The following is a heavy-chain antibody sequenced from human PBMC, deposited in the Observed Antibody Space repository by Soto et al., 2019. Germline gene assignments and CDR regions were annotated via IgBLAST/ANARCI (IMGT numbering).Heavy chain of an antibody. D-gene: IGHD3-16*01. J-gene: IGHJ6*02. Sequence: QVQLVQSGAEVKKPGASVKVSCKASGYTFTSYDINWVRQATGQGLEWMGWMNPNSGDTGYAQKFQGRVTVTRNTSIRTAYMKLRSLRSNATAVYFTAIEGGRGMDLWGQWTAVTVSS. V-gene: IGHV1-8*01. CDR3: AIEGGRGMDL. CDR2: MNPNSGDT. CDR1: GYTFTSYD.